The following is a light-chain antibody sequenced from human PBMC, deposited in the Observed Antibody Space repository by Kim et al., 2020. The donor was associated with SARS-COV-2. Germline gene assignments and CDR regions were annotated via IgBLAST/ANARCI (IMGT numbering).Light chain of an antibody. Sequence: QSALTQPASVSGSPGQSITISCSGVSSDVGSYTLVSWYQQHPGKAPKLMIYEVTKRPSGVSNRFSGSKSGNSASLTISGLQAEDEADYFCCSYAGGSTFVFGTGNKVTVL. J-gene: IGLJ1*01. V-gene: IGLV2-23*02. CDR2: EVT. CDR1: SSDVGSYTL. CDR3: CSYAGGSTFV.